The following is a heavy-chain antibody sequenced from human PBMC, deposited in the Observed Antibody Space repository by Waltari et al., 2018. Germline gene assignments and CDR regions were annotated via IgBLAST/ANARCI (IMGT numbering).Heavy chain of an antibody. CDR3: ARERELLYYFDY. J-gene: IGHJ4*02. D-gene: IGHD1-26*01. CDR2: IIPIFGTA. CDR1: GGTFSSYA. Sequence: QVQLVQSGAEVKKPGSSVKVSCKASGGTFSSYAISWVRQAPGQGLEWMGVIIPIFGTATNAQKSQGRVTMTADKSTSTAYMELSSLRSEDTAVYYCARERELLYYFDYWGQGTLVTVSS. V-gene: IGHV1-69*14.